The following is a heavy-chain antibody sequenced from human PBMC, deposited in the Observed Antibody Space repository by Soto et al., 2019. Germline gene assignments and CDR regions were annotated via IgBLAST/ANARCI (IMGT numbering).Heavy chain of an antibody. CDR3: AKWARESGDYYCYGVDV. CDR1: GLNLSTFG. V-gene: IGHV3-30*18. Sequence: PGGSLRLSCVGSGLNLSTFGMHWVRQAPGRGLEWMAVISNDGSNYYYADSVKGRFTISRDNSKNTLYLQMINLRPDDTGVYYCAKWARESGDYYCYGVDVWGQGTTVTVSS. D-gene: IGHD3-10*01. CDR2: ISNDGSNY. J-gene: IGHJ6*01.